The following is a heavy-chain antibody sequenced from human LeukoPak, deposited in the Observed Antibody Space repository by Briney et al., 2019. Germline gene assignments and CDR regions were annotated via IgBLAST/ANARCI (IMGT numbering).Heavy chain of an antibody. CDR3: ASTTEGSDAFDI. CDR2: IYSGGST. CDR1: GFTVSSNY. D-gene: IGHD1-1*01. J-gene: IGHJ3*02. Sequence: GGSLRLSCAASGFTVSSNYMSWVRQAPGKGLEWVSVIYSGGSTYYADSVKGRFTISRDNSKNTLYLQMNSLRAEDTAVYYCASTTEGSDAFDIWGQGTMVTVSS. V-gene: IGHV3-53*01.